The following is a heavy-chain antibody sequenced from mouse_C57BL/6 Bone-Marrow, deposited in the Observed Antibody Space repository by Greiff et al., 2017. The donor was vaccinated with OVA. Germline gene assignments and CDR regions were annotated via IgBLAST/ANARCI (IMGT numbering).Heavy chain of an antibody. Sequence: VKVVESGAELLKPGASVKLSCKATGYTFTGYWIEWVKQRPGHGLEWIGEILPGSGSTNYNEKFKGKATFTADTSSNTAYMQLSSLTTDDSAIYYCARYPYYFYWYFDVWGTGTTVTVSS. V-gene: IGHV1-9*01. J-gene: IGHJ1*03. CDR2: ILPGSGST. CDR3: ARYPYYFYWYFDV. D-gene: IGHD2-10*01. CDR1: GYTFTGYW.